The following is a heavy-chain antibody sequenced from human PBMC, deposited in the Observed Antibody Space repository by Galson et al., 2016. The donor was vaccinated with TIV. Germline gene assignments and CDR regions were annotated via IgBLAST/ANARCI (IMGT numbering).Heavy chain of an antibody. D-gene: IGHD2-8*02. CDR2: VDPEDGKT. V-gene: IGHV1-69-2*01. CDR1: GHNFTDYY. CDR3: TTVRIRGSGGMDV. J-gene: IGHJ6*02. Sequence: VKVSCKVSGHNFTDYYMHWMQQAPGKGFEWMGHVDPEDGKTKYEAKFQGRVTMTADTSTDTAYMELSYLRSEETAIYYCTTVRIRGSGGMDVWGQGTTVIVSS.